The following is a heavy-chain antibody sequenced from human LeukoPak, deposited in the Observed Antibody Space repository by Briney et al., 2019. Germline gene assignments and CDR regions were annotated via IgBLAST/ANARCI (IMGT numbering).Heavy chain of an antibody. CDR3: ARADSGPSFPPDY. V-gene: IGHV3-64*01. D-gene: IGHD2-15*01. CDR1: GFTFNTYA. Sequence: TGGPLRLSCAASGFTFNTYAMQWVRQAPGKGLEYVAAISSDGDSPYYANSVKGRLTISRDNSKNTLYLQMVSLRIEDMGVYYCARADSGPSFPPDYWGQGTLVTVSS. CDR2: ISSDGDSP. J-gene: IGHJ4*02.